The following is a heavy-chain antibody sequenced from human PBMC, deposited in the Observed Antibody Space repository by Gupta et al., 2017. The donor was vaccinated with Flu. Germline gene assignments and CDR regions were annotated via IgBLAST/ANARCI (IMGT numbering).Heavy chain of an antibody. CDR2: IYYSGST. D-gene: IGHD3-10*01. Sequence: QLQLQESGPGLVKPSETLSLTCPVSGGSISSSSYYWGGIRQPPGKGLEWIGSIYYSGSTYYNPSLKSRVTISVDTSKNQFSLKLSSVTAADTAVYYCARLKYGSGSYYNVPRDYMDVWGKGTKVTVSS. J-gene: IGHJ6*03. CDR1: GGSISSSSYY. V-gene: IGHV4-39*01. CDR3: ARLKYGSGSYYNVPRDYMDV.